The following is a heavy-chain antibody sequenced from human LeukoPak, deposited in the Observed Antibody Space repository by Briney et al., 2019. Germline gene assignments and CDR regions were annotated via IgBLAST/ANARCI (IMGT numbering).Heavy chain of an antibody. CDR2: IYYSGGT. Sequence: PSETLSLTCTVSGGSISGYYWSWTRQPPGKGLEWIGYIYYSGGTNYNPSLKSRVTISVDTSKNQFSLKLSSVTAADTAVYYCARDGYGGDYFDCWGQGTLVTVSS. D-gene: IGHD4-23*01. CDR1: GGSISGYY. J-gene: IGHJ4*02. V-gene: IGHV4-59*01. CDR3: ARDGYGGDYFDC.